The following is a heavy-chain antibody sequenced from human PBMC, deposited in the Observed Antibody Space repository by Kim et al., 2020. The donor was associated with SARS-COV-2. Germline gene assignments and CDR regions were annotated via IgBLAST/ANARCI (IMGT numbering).Heavy chain of an antibody. CDR1: GGTFSSYA. CDR2: IIPIFGIA. CDR3: AREGVSGTREPAGESGY. V-gene: IGHV1-69*04. Sequence: SVKVSCKASGGTFSSYAISWVRQAPGQGLEWMGRIIPIFGIANYAQKFQGRVTITADKSTSTAYMELSSLRSEDTAVYYCAREGVSGTREPAGESGYWGQGTLVTVSS. D-gene: IGHD1-7*01. J-gene: IGHJ4*02.